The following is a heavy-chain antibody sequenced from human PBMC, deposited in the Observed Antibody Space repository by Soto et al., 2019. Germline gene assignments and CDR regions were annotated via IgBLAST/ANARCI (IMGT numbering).Heavy chain of an antibody. CDR2: FDPEDGET. D-gene: IGHD1-7*01. V-gene: IGHV1-24*01. J-gene: IGHJ4*02. CDR1: GYTLTELS. CDR3: ARGTIWYYFDY. Sequence: ASVKVSCKVSGYTLTELSMHWVRQAPGKGLEWMGGFDPEDGETIYAQKFQGRVTMTEETSTDTAYMELSRLRSEDTAVYYCARGTIWYYFDYWGQGTLVTVSS.